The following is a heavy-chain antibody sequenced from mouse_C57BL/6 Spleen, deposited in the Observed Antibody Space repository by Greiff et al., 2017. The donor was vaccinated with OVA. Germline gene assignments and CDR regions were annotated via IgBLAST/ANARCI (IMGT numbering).Heavy chain of an antibody. CDR3: ARGGYYGSSWYFDV. J-gene: IGHJ1*03. CDR2: IYPGSGST. V-gene: IGHV1-55*01. CDR1: GYTFTSYW. Sequence: QVQLQQPGAELVKPGASVKMSCKASGYTFTSYWITWVKQRPGQGLEWIGDIYPGSGSTNYNEKFKSKATLTVDTSSSTAYMQLSSLTSEDSAVYYGARGGYYGSSWYFDVWGTGTTVTVSS. D-gene: IGHD1-1*01.